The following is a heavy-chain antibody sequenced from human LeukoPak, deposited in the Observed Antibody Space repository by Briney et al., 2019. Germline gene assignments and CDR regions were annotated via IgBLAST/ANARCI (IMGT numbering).Heavy chain of an antibody. V-gene: IGHV3-7*01. CDR2: IKEDGSET. J-gene: IGHJ4*02. CDR1: GFSFSSHW. Sequence: PGGSLRLSCEGSGFSFSSHWMSWVRQAPGKGLEWVANIKEDGSETYYVDSLKGRFTISRDNARNSLYLQMNSLRAEDTAVYYCARGRTIFGVVIAAYYFDYWGQGTLVTVSS. CDR3: ARGRTIFGVVIAAYYFDY. D-gene: IGHD3-3*01.